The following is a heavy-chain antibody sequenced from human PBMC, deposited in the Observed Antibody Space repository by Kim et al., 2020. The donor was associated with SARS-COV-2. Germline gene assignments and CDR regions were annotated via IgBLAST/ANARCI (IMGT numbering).Heavy chain of an antibody. J-gene: IGHJ4*02. Sequence: NPSLKSRVTISVDTSKNQFSLKLSSVTAADTAVYYCAREGIAARGYYFDYWGQGTLVTVSS. V-gene: IGHV4-34*01. D-gene: IGHD6-6*01. CDR3: AREGIAARGYYFDY.